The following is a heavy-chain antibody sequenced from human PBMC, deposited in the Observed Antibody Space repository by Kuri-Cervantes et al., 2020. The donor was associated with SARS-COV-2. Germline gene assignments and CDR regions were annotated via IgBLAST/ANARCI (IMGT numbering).Heavy chain of an antibody. J-gene: IGHJ4*02. D-gene: IGHD6-6*01. CDR3: ARRESSRAFDY. CDR2: IYHSGST. Sequence: LRLSCTVSGGSISSGGYYWSWIRQPPGKGLEWIGYIYHSGSTYYNPSLKSRVTISVDRSKNQFSLKLSSVTAADTAVYYCARRESSRAFDYWGQGTLVTVSS. V-gene: IGHV4-30-2*01. CDR1: GGSISSGGYY.